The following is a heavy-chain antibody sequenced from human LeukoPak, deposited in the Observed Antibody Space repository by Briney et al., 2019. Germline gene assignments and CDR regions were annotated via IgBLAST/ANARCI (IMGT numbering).Heavy chain of an antibody. CDR1: GFTFSSYG. V-gene: IGHV3-9*01. J-gene: IGHJ4*02. CDR3: AKDTRPSTVSTMDY. D-gene: IGHD5/OR15-5a*01. CDR2: ISWNSGSI. Sequence: GGSLRLSCAASGFTFSSYGMHWVRQAPGKGLEWVSSISWNSGSIGYADSVKGRFTISRDNAKNSLYLQMNSLRPEDAALYYCAKDTRPSTVSTMDYWGQGTLVTVSS.